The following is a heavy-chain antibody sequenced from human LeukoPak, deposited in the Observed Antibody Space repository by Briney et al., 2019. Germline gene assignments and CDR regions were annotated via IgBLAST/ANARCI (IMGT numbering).Heavy chain of an antibody. Sequence: PGGSLRLSCAASGFTFSSYAMSWVRQAPGKGLGWVSAISGSGGSTYYADSVKGRFTISRDNSKNTLYLQMNSLRAEDTAVYYCAKSSYKFGELLLFDYWGQGTLVTVSS. CDR3: AKSSYKFGELLLFDY. V-gene: IGHV3-23*01. J-gene: IGHJ4*02. CDR2: ISGSGGST. CDR1: GFTFSSYA. D-gene: IGHD3-10*01.